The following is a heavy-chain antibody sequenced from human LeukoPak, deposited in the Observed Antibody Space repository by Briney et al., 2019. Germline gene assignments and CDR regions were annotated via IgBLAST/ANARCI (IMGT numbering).Heavy chain of an antibody. D-gene: IGHD3-10*01. Sequence: ASVKVSCKASGYTFTSYGISWVRQAPGQGLEWMGWISAYNGNTNYAQKFQGRVTITADESTSTAYMELSSLRSEDTAVYYCASSHTRYYYGSGSPRLDYWGQGTLVTVSS. CDR2: ISAYNGNT. V-gene: IGHV1-18*01. CDR1: GYTFTSYG. CDR3: ASSHTRYYYGSGSPRLDY. J-gene: IGHJ4*02.